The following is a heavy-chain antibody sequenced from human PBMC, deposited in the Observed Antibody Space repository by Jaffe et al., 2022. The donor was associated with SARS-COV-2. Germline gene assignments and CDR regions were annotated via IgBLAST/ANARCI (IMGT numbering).Heavy chain of an antibody. CDR2: ISGSGGST. CDR1: GFTFSSYA. D-gene: IGHD6-19*01. J-gene: IGHJ4*02. V-gene: IGHV3-23*01. CDR3: AKDRGDQWLVPVSGFDY. Sequence: EVQLLESGGGLVQPGGSLRLSCAASGFTFSSYAMSWVRQAPGKGLEWVSAISGSGGSTYYADSVKGRFTISRDNSKNTLYLQMNSLRAEDTAVYYCAKDRGDQWLVPVSGFDYWGQGTLVTVSS.